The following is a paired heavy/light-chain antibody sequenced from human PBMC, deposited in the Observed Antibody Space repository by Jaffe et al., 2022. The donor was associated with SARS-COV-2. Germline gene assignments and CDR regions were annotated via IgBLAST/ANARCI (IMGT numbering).Light chain of an antibody. CDR2: GDN. Sequence: SSELTQDPTVSVALGQTVRITCQGDNFRSYLANWYQQRPGQAPVLVIYGDNNRPSGIPDRFSGSRSGHIASLTITGTQAEDEADYYCNSRGSGDYHLVFGGGTKLTV. V-gene: IGLV3-19*01. CDR1: NFRSYL. CDR3: NSRGSGDYHLV. J-gene: IGLJ2*01.
Heavy chain of an antibody. CDR2: VYYSGTT. CDR1: GGSVSSGSYY. CDR3: ARGEGKYSYDNKGSYYYYFMDV. J-gene: IGHJ6*03. Sequence: QVQLQESGPGLVKSSETLSLSCTVSGGSVSSGSYYWSWIRQPPGKALEWIGFVYYSGTTTYNPSLNSRVSISVDTSTNQLSLKLSSVTAADTAVYYCARGEGKYSYDNKGSYYYYFMDVWGKGTTVSVSS. V-gene: IGHV4-61*01. D-gene: IGHD3-10*01.